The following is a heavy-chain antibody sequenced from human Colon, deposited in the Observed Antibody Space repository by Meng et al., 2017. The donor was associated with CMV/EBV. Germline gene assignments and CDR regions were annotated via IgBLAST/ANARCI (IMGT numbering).Heavy chain of an antibody. D-gene: IGHD1/OR15-1a*01. Sequence: GGSLRLSCAASGFTFSSYWMHWVRQAPGKGLVWVSRINSDGSSTSYADSVKGRFTISRDNAKNTLYLQMNSLRAEDTAVYYCAKDQVPITGTNDNWFDPWGQGTLVTVSS. CDR1: GFTFSSYW. J-gene: IGHJ5*02. CDR2: INSDGSST. V-gene: IGHV3-74*01. CDR3: AKDQVPITGTNDNWFDP.